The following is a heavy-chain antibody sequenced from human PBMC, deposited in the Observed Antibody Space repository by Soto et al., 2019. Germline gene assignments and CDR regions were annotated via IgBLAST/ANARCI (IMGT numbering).Heavy chain of an antibody. V-gene: IGHV1-18*01. CDR1: GYTFFTYD. CDR2: ISTYSGDT. D-gene: IGHD5-12*01. Sequence: SVKVSCKASGYTFFTYDISWVRQAPGQGLEWMGWISTYSGDTKYAQKFQGRVTMTTDTSTTTAYLELRSLRSDDTAVYYCARHHGPTTSENWFDPWGQGTLVTVSS. J-gene: IGHJ5*02. CDR3: ARHHGPTTSENWFDP.